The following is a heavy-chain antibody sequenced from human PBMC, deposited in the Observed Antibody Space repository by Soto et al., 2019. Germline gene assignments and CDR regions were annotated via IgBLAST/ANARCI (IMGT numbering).Heavy chain of an antibody. Sequence: QVQLVQSGAEVKKPGSSVKVSCKASGGTFSSYAISWVRQAPGQGLEWMGGIIPIFGTANYAQKFQGRVTITADESTSTAYMGRSSLRSEDTAVYYCARASSSPPGEPYYYGMDVWGQGTTVTVS. J-gene: IGHJ6*02. CDR2: IIPIFGTA. V-gene: IGHV1-69*01. CDR1: GGTFSSYA. CDR3: ARASSSPPGEPYYYGMDV. D-gene: IGHD6-6*01.